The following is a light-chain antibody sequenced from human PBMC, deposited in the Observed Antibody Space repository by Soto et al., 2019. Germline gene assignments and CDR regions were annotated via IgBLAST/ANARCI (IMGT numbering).Light chain of an antibody. CDR2: DTS. V-gene: IGKV3-11*01. J-gene: IGKJ5*01. CDR3: QQRDNWPIT. Sequence: EIVLTQSPATLSLSPGERATLSCRTSQTIRGLLNWYQQRPGQAPRLLIYDTSNRATDIPARFSGSGSGTDVILTISSLDPEDFGVYFCQQRDNWPITFGQGTRLDIK. CDR1: QTIRGL.